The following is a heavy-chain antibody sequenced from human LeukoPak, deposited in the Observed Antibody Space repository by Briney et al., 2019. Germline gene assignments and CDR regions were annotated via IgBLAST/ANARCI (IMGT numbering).Heavy chain of an antibody. V-gene: IGHV1-46*01. D-gene: IGHD3-22*01. CDR3: GRGGSVIVVVIDFDY. Sequence: ASVKVSCKASGYTFTSYYMHWVRQAPGQGLEWMGIINPSGGSTSYAQKFQGRVTMTRDTSTSTVYMELSSLRSEDKAVYYCGRGGSVIVVVIDFDYWGQGTLVTVSS. CDR2: INPSGGST. CDR1: GYTFTSYY. J-gene: IGHJ4*02.